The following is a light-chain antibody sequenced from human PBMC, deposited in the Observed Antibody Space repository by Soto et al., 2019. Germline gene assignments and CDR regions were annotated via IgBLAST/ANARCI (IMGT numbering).Light chain of an antibody. CDR2: RTD. J-gene: IGLJ3*02. CDR1: TGAVTSGYY. CDR3: VMFPVNDFWV. Sequence: QAVVTQEPSLTVSTGGTVTLTCGSRTGAVTSGYYPGWFQQKPGQPPRALIYRTDNKYSWTPALFSGTLLGGKAALTLSDVQPADEADYFCVMFPVNDFWVLGGGTQLTFL. V-gene: IGLV7-43*01.